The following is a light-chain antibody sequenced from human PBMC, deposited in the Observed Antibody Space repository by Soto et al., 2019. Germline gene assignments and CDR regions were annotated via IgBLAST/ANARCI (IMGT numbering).Light chain of an antibody. V-gene: IGLV3-21*04. CDR1: NIGSKS. CDR2: YDS. J-gene: IGLJ2*01. Sequence: SYELTQPPSVSVAPGKTARITCGGNNIGSKSVHWYQQKPGQAPVLVIYYDSDRPSGIPERFSGSNSGNTATLTISRVEAGDGADYYCQVWDSSSDHPHVVFGGGTKLTVL. CDR3: QVWDSSSDHPHVV.